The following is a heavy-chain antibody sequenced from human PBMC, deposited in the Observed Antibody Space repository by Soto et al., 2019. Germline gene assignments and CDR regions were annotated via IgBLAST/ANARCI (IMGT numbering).Heavy chain of an antibody. CDR3: ARGRYGDY. J-gene: IGHJ4*02. V-gene: IGHV1-18*01. CDR2: ISAHSGNT. Sequence: QVHLVQSGAEVKKPGASVKVSCKGSGYAFTTYGITWVRQAPGQGLEWMGWISAHSGNTNYAQKLQGRVTVTRDTSTSTASMELRSRRSDDTAVYYCARGRYGDYWGQGALVTVSS. D-gene: IGHD1-1*01. CDR1: GYAFTTYG.